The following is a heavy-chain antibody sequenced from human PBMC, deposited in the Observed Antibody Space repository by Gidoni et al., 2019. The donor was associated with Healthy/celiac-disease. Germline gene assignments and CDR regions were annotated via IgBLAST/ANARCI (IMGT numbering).Heavy chain of an antibody. J-gene: IGHJ4*02. Sequence: QVQLQESGPGLVKPSQTLSLTCTVSGVSISSGSYYWSWIRQPAGKGLEWIGRIYTSGSTNYNPSLKSRVTISVDTSKNQFSLKLSSVTAADTAVYYCARDNLAVAYSFDYWGQGTLVTVSS. V-gene: IGHV4-61*02. CDR2: IYTSGST. D-gene: IGHD6-19*01. CDR3: ARDNLAVAYSFDY. CDR1: GVSISSGSYY.